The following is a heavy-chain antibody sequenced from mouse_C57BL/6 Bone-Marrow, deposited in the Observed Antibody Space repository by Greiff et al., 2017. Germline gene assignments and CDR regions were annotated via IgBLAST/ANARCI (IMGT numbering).Heavy chain of an antibody. CDR2: IYPGSGST. D-gene: IGHD2-3*01. CDR3: ARYEGPFGF. Sequence: QVQLQQPGAELVKPGASVKMSCKASGYTFTSYWITWVKQRPGQGLEWIGDIYPGSGSTNYNEKLKSKATLTVYTSSSTAYMQLSSLTSEDSAVYYGARYEGPFGFWGQGTTLSVSS. V-gene: IGHV1-55*01. J-gene: IGHJ2*01. CDR1: GYTFTSYW.